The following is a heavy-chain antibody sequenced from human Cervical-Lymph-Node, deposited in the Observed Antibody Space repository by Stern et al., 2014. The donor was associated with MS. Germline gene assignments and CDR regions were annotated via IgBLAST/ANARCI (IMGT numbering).Heavy chain of an antibody. CDR2: ISPMFGRA. D-gene: IGHD3-16*01. J-gene: IGHJ4*02. CDR1: GGIFSTSV. CDR3: ARERDNSYAFDS. Sequence: VQLEESGAEMRKPGSSVRVSCKASGGIFSTSVISWLRQAPGHGLEWMGGISPMFGRANYAQKFQGSVTITADESTSTVYMGLTSLRSEDTAVYYCARERDNSYAFDSWGQGTLVTVSS. V-gene: IGHV1-69*01.